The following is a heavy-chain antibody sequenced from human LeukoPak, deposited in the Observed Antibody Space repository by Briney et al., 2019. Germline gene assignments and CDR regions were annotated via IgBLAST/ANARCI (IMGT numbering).Heavy chain of an antibody. CDR3: ASLPSYRYCSGGSCFYP. CDR2: MNPNSGNT. CDR1: GYTFPSYD. J-gene: IGHJ5*02. V-gene: IGHV1-8*01. D-gene: IGHD2-15*01. Sequence: ASVKVSCKASGYTFPSYDISWVRQATGQRLECMGWMNPNSGNTGYAQKFQGRVTMTRNTSISTAYMELSSLRSEDTAVYYCASLPSYRYCSGGSCFYPWGQGTLVTVSS.